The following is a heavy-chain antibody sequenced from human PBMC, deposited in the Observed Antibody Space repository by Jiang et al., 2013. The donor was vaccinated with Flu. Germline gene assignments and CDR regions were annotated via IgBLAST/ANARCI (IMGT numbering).Heavy chain of an antibody. CDR2: IYWDDDK. CDR3: ARSGSHYWYFDL. D-gene: IGHD3-22*01. Sequence: KPTQTLTLTCTFSGFSLTTSGVGVGWVRQPPGKALEWLALIYWDDDKRYSPSLKSRLTITKDTSKNQVVLTMTNMDPVDTATYYCARSGSHYWYFDLWGLAPWSLSPQ. J-gene: IGHJ2*01. V-gene: IGHV2-5*02. CDR1: GFSLTTSGVG.